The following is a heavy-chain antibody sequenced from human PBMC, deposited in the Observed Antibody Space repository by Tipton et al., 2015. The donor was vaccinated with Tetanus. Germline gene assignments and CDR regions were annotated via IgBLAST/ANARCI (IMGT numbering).Heavy chain of an antibody. J-gene: IGHJ4*02. CDR1: GFTFSSYS. CDR2: INKSGGKT. CDR3: AREEGGRGGSGGAGSFDN. Sequence: SLRLSCAASGFTFSSYSMSWVRQAPGKGLEWVSAINKSGGKTYYADSVKGRFTISRDNAKNSLYLQMNSLRAEDTAVYYCAREEGGRGGSGGAGSFDNWGQGTQVTVAS. D-gene: IGHD2-15*01. V-gene: IGHV3-21*01.